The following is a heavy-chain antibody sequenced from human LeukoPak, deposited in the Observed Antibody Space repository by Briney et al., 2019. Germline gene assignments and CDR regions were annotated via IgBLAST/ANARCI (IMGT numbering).Heavy chain of an antibody. CDR2: IFHTGST. V-gene: IGHV4-4*02. J-gene: IGHJ3*01. D-gene: IGHD3-10*01. CDR3: ARGMWFDTLFSTFDV. CDR1: GDSISSRKW. Sequence: PSATLSLTCSVSGDSISSRKWWTWVRQTPEKGLEWIGEIFHTGSTNYNPSVESRVTISIDKSKNQFSLMLKSVTAADTALYYCARGMWFDTLFSTFDVWGQGTMVSVSS.